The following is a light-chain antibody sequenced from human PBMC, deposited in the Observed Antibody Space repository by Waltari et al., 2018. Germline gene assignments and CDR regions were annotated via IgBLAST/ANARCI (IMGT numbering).Light chain of an antibody. J-gene: IGKJ4*01. Sequence: ETVMPQSPATLSVSPGERATLSCRASQSVGINLAWYQQRPRQAPRLLIYEASTRATGTPARFSGSGSGTEFTLTISSLQSEDFAVYFCQQYNNWPPITFGGGTKVEIK. CDR2: EAS. CDR3: QQYNNWPPIT. V-gene: IGKV3-15*01. CDR1: QSVGIN.